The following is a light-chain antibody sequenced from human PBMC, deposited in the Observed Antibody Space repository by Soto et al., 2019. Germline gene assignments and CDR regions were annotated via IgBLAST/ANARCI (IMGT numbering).Light chain of an antibody. CDR2: GAS. CDR3: QQYNNWPPWT. CDR1: QSVSIN. Sequence: EIVMTQSPATLSVSPGERATLSCRASQSVSINLAWYQQKPGQAPRLLIYGASTRATGIPARFSGSGSGTEFTLTVSSLQSEDFAFYYGQQYNNWPPWTFGQGTKVEIK. V-gene: IGKV3-15*01. J-gene: IGKJ1*01.